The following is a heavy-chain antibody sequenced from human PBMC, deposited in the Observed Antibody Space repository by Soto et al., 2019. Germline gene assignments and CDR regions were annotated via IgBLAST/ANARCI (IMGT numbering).Heavy chain of an antibody. CDR3: ARDGEAIAVDHFDY. V-gene: IGHV3-7*03. J-gene: IGHJ4*02. CDR2: IKQDGSEK. D-gene: IGHD6-19*01. CDR1: GFTFSSYW. Sequence: LRLSCAASGFTFSSYWMSWVRQAPGKGLEWVANIKQDGSEKYYVDSVKGRFTISRDNAKNSLYLQMNSLRAEDTAVYYCARDGEAIAVDHFDYWGQGTLVTVSS.